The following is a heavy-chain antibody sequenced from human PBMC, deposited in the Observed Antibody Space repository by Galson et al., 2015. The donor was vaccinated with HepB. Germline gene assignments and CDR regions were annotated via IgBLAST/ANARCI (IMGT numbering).Heavy chain of an antibody. V-gene: IGHV3-30*18. CDR2: ISYDGSNK. CDR3: AKDQGMVRGVISYFDY. D-gene: IGHD3-10*01. J-gene: IGHJ4*02. CDR1: GFTFSSYG. Sequence: SLRLSCAASGFTFSSYGMHWVRQAPGKGLEWVAVISYDGSNKYYADSVKGRFTISRDNSKNTLYLQMNSLRAEDTAVYYCAKDQGMVRGVISYFDYWGQGTLVTVPS.